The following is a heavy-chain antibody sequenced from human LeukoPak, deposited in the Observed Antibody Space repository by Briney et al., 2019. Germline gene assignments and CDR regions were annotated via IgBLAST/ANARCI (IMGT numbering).Heavy chain of an antibody. CDR3: ARVGVEEQWQWRANYFDY. Sequence: SVKVSCKASGGTFSSYAISWVRQAPGQGREWMGGIIPIFGTANYAQKFQGRVTITADESTSTAYMELSSLRSEDTAVYYCARVGVEEQWQWRANYFDYWGQGTLVTVSS. CDR1: GGTFSSYA. V-gene: IGHV1-69*13. D-gene: IGHD6-19*01. CDR2: IIPIFGTA. J-gene: IGHJ4*02.